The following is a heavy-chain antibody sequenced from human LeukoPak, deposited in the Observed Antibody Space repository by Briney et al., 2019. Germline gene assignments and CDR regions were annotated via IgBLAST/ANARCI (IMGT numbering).Heavy chain of an antibody. J-gene: IGHJ4*02. V-gene: IGHV1-69*01. CDR3: ARVTTMVRGVWYFDY. D-gene: IGHD3-10*01. Sequence: SVKVSCKASGGTFSSYAISWVRQAPGQGLEWMGGIIPIFGTANYAQKFQGRVTITADESTSTAYMELSSLRSEDTAVYYCARVTTMVRGVWYFDYWGQGTLVTVSS. CDR1: GGTFSSYA. CDR2: IIPIFGTA.